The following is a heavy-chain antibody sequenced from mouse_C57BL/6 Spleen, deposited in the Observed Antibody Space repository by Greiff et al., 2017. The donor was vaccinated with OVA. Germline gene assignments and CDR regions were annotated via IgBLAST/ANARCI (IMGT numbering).Heavy chain of an antibody. V-gene: IGHV1-15*01. Sequence: QVQLQQSGAELVRPGASVTLSCKASGYTFTDYEMHWVKQTPVHGLEWIGAIDPETGGTAYNQKFKGKAILTADKSSSTAYMELRSLTSEDSAVYYCTRQYDGEKVWYFEDWGTGTTVTVSS. J-gene: IGHJ1*03. CDR1: GYTFTDYE. CDR2: IDPETGGT. D-gene: IGHD2-12*01. CDR3: TRQYDGEKVWYFED.